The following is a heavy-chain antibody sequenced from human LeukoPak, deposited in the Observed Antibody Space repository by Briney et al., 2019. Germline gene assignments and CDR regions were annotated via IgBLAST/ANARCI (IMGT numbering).Heavy chain of an antibody. Sequence: PSETLSLTCTVSGGSISSDYWSWIRQPAGKGLEWIGRIYTSGSTNYNPSLKSRVTMSVDTSKNQFSLKLSSVTAADTAVYYCARGAYYYGSGSYYKPYYYYYMNVWGKGTTVTISS. V-gene: IGHV4-4*07. CDR2: IYTSGST. CDR3: ARGAYYYGSGSYYKPYYYYYMNV. CDR1: GGSISSDY. J-gene: IGHJ6*03. D-gene: IGHD3-10*01.